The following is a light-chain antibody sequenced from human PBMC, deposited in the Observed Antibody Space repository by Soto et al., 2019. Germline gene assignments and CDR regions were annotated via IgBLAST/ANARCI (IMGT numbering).Light chain of an antibody. CDR1: SSNIGAGYD. V-gene: IGLV1-40*01. CDR2: VNN. Sequence: QSVLTQPTSVSVAPGQTVTISCTGSSSNIGAGYDVHWYQQIPGTAPKLLISVNNKRPSGVPDRFSDSKSGTSASLAITGLQAEDEADYYCQSYDRSLSAVVFGGGTKLTVL. J-gene: IGLJ2*01. CDR3: QSYDRSLSAVV.